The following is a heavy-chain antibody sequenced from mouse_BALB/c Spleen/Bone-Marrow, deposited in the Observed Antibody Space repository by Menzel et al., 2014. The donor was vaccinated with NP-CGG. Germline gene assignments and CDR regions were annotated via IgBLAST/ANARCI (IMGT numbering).Heavy chain of an antibody. CDR3: SKDGGYDYSCYFDY. D-gene: IGHD2-4*01. CDR2: ISSGGHDT. Sequence: EVMLVESGGGLVKPGGALKLSCAASGFTFSAYSMSWVRQTPEKRLEWVATISSGGHDTFYPDSVKGRFTISRDNAKNTLYLQMSSLKSEDTAMYYCSKDGGYDYSCYFDYWGQGTTLTVSS. V-gene: IGHV5-6-4*01. CDR1: GFTFSAYS. J-gene: IGHJ2*01.